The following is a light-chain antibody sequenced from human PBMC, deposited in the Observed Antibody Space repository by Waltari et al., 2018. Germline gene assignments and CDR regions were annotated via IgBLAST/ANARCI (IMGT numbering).Light chain of an antibody. V-gene: IGKV3-20*01. CDR2: GVS. CDR3: QQYDSSPRT. CDR1: QTIRSDA. Sequence: EIVLTQSPGTLSLSPGERASLSCRASQTIRSDALAWYQQKLGQAPRLLIYGVSTRATDIPDRFSGSGSGTDFTLTITRLEPEDFAVYYCQQYDSSPRTFGQGTKLEF. J-gene: IGKJ2*01.